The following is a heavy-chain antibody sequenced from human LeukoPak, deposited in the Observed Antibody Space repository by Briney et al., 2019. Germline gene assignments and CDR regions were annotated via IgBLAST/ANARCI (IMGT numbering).Heavy chain of an antibody. D-gene: IGHD6-13*01. J-gene: IGHJ4*02. CDR3: AREGLAAAGTLFSVDY. CDR2: INPSGGST. CDR1: GYTFTSYY. V-gene: IGHV1-46*01. Sequence: GASVKVSCKASGYTFTSYYMHWVRQAPGQGLEWMGMINPSGGSTSYAQKFQGRVTMTRDMSTSTVYMELSSLRSEDTAVYYCAREGLAAAGTLFSVDYWGQGTLVTVSS.